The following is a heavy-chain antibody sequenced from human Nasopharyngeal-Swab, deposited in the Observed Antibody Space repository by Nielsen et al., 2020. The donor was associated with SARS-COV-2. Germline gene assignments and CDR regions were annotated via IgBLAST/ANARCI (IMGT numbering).Heavy chain of an antibody. CDR1: EFTFRYYW. V-gene: IGHV3-7*03. Sequence: GGYLLLSCAATEFTFRYYWMSWLRQAPGKGLDWVAIIKPDGSEEYYVDSVKGRFNISSDNAKNSLYLQMNSLRAEDTAVYYCARDYWWSFDYWGQGTLVTVSS. J-gene: IGHJ4*02. D-gene: IGHD2-15*01. CDR2: IKPDGSEE. CDR3: ARDYWWSFDY.